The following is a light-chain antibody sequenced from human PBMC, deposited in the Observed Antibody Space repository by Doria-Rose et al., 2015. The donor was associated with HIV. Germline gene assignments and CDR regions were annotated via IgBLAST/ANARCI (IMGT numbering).Light chain of an antibody. CDR1: QSFSSTY. Sequence: TQSPGTLSLSPGERATLSCRASQSFSSTYLAWYQQKPGQAPSLLIYDGSTKGTCIPDRFSASGSGTDFTLTINRLEPEDFALYYCHQYGTSWTFGQGTKVEI. J-gene: IGKJ1*01. CDR2: DGS. V-gene: IGKV3-20*01. CDR3: HQYGTSWT.